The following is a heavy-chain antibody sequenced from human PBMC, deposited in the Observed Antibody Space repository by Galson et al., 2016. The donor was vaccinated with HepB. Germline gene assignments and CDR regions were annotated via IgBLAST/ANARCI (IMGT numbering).Heavy chain of an antibody. CDR1: GFTFNSYT. J-gene: IGHJ5*02. V-gene: IGHV3-21*01. CDR2: ISISSSYI. Sequence: SLRLSCAASGFTFNSYTMNWVRQAPGKGLEWVSSISISSSYIYYADSVKGRFAISRDNATNSLYLHMNSLRAGDTAVYYCARDLFLGGPVRDPWGQGTLVIVSS. CDR3: ARDLFLGGPVRDP. D-gene: IGHD3-16*01.